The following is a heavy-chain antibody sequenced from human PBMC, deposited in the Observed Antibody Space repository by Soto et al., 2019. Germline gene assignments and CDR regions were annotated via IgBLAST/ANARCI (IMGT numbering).Heavy chain of an antibody. Sequence: GSLRLSCAASGFTFSTYWMSWVRQAPGKGLEWVANINQDGRAAWYVDSVKGRFTISRDNAKKSLYLQMNSLRAEDTAVYYCAKDFIVVVTAISPYFDYWGQGTLVTVSS. CDR3: AKDFIVVVTAISPYFDY. J-gene: IGHJ4*02. CDR1: GFTFSTYW. V-gene: IGHV3-7*05. D-gene: IGHD2-21*02. CDR2: INQDGRAA.